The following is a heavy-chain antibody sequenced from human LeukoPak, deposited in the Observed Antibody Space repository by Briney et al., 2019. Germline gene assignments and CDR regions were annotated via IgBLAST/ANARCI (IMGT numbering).Heavy chain of an antibody. Sequence: SETLSLTCTVSGDSISSSSSYWGWIRQPPGEGLEWIGSIYYSGSTNYNPSLKSRVTISVDTSKNQFSLKLSSVTAADTAVYYCARLGYCSGGSCLSFDYWGQGTLVTVSS. D-gene: IGHD2-15*01. CDR2: IYYSGST. CDR1: GDSISSSSSY. J-gene: IGHJ4*02. V-gene: IGHV4-39*07. CDR3: ARLGYCSGGSCLSFDY.